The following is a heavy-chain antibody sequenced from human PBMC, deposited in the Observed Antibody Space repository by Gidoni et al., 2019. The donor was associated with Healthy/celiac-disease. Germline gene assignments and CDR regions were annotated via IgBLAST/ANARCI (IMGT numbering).Heavy chain of an antibody. D-gene: IGHD6-13*01. Sequence: EVQLVESGGGLVQPGRSLRLSCAASDFTFDDYAMHWVRQAPGKGLEWVSGISWNSGSIGYADSVKGRFTISRDNAKNSLYLQMNSLRAEDTALYYCAKEVYSNLYYYYGMDVWGQGTTVTVSS. CDR2: ISWNSGSI. J-gene: IGHJ6*02. CDR3: AKEVYSNLYYYYGMDV. V-gene: IGHV3-9*01. CDR1: DFTFDDYA.